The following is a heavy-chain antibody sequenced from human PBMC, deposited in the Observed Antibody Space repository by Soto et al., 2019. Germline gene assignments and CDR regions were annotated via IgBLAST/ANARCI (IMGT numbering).Heavy chain of an antibody. CDR1: GYTFTSYG. V-gene: IGHV1-18*04. Sequence: ASVKVSCKASGYTFTSYGISWVRQAPGQGLEWMGGISGYNGNTNYAQKLQGRVTMTTDTSTSTGYMELRNRRSDDTAVYYCARSFVHTRDFDYWGQGTLVTVSS. D-gene: IGHD6-6*01. J-gene: IGHJ4*02. CDR3: ARSFVHTRDFDY. CDR2: ISGYNGNT.